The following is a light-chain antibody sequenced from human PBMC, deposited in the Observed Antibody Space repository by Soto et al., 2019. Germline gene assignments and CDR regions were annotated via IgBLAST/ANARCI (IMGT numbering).Light chain of an antibody. Sequence: EIVLTQSPGTLSLSPGESATLSCRASQSVSSNYLAWCQQKPGQAPRLLIYGASSRATGIPDRFSGSGSGTDFTLTISRLEPEDFAVYYCQQYGSSPFTFGPGTKLDIK. CDR3: QQYGSSPFT. V-gene: IGKV3-20*01. CDR2: GAS. CDR1: QSVSSNY. J-gene: IGKJ3*01.